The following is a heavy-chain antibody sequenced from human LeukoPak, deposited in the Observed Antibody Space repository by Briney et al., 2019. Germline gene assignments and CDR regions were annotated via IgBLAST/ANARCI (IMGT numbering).Heavy chain of an antibody. V-gene: IGHV4-34*01. D-gene: IGHD3-16*02. J-gene: IGHJ6*02. CDR3: EGGRGVINYYYYGMDV. CDR1: GGSFSGYY. CDR2: INHSGST. Sequence: SETLSLTCAVYGGSFSGYYWSWIRQPPGKGLEWIGEINHSGSTNYNPSLKSRVTISVDTSKNQFSLKLSSVTAADTAVYYCEGGRGVINYYYYGMDVWGQGTTVTVSS.